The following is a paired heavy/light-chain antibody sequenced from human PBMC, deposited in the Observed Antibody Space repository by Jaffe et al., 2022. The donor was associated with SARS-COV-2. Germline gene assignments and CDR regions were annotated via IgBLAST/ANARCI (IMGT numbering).Light chain of an antibody. CDR1: QSVSNNY. Sequence: EIVLTQSPGTLSLSPGERATLSCRASQSVSNNYLAWYQQKFGQAPRLLISGASSRATGIPDRFSGSGSGTDFTLTISRLEPEDFAVYYCQQFSSSLTFGGGTRVEIK. CDR3: QQFSSSLT. J-gene: IGKJ4*01. V-gene: IGKV3-20*01. CDR2: GAS.
Heavy chain of an antibody. CDR2: ISYDGSNK. D-gene: IGHD3-22*01. CDR3: ASFITTDAFDV. CDR1: GFTFTSYA. V-gene: IGHV3-30*04. J-gene: IGHJ3*01. Sequence: QVQLVESGGGVVQPGTSLRLSCAASGFTFTSYAMHWVRQAPGKGLEWVTVISYDGSNKYYADSVKDRFTISRDNSKNTLFLQLSSLRAEDTAVYYCASFITTDAFDVWGQGTMVTVSS.